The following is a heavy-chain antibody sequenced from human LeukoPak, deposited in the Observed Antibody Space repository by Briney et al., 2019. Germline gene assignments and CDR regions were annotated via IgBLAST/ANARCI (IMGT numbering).Heavy chain of an antibody. V-gene: IGHV3-48*03. CDR1: GFTFSSYD. CDR3: ARVQRGYSYNPLGYYYYYMDV. CDR2: ISTSGNTI. J-gene: IGHJ6*03. Sequence: GGSLRLSCAASGFTFSSYDMNWLRQAPGKGLEWVSYISTSGNTIYYADSVKGRFTISRDNAKNSLYLQMNSLRAEDTAVYYCARVQRGYSYNPLGYYYYYMDVWGKGTTVAVSS. D-gene: IGHD5-18*01.